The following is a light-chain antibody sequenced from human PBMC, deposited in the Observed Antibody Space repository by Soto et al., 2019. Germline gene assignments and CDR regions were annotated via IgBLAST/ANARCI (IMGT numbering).Light chain of an antibody. CDR2: GAV. Sequence: EIVMTQSPATLSVSPGERVTLSCRASQSVSSNLAWYQQKLGQAPRLLIYGAVFRATGIPARFSGSGSGTEFTLTISSLQSEDFAVYYCQRYNDWPPAFGQGTRLEIK. CDR1: QSVSSN. V-gene: IGKV3D-15*01. CDR3: QRYNDWPPA. J-gene: IGKJ5*01.